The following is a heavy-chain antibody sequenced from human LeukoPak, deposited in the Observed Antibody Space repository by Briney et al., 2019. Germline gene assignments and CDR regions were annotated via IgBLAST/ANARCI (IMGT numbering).Heavy chain of an antibody. V-gene: IGHV3-74*01. D-gene: IGHD2-15*01. CDR3: ARVLIGGGRSFDY. CDR2: IDGDGRST. Sequence: LXCXASXFTFDDYAMHWVRQAPGKGLVXVSRIDGDGRSTSYADSVKGRFTISRDTAKNTLYLQMNSLRAEDTAVYYCARVLIGGGRSFDYWGQGTLVTVSS. CDR1: XFTFDDYA. J-gene: IGHJ4*02.